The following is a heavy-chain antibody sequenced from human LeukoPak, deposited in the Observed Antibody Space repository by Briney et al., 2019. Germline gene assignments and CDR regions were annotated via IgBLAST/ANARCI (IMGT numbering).Heavy chain of an antibody. V-gene: IGHV4-59*01. Sequence: SETLSLTCTVSGGSISSYYWSWIRQPPGKGLEWIGYIYYSGSTNYNPSLKSRVTISVDTSKNQFSLKPSSVTAADTAVYYCARSSYYYDSSGYHFDYWGQGTLVTVSS. CDR2: IYYSGST. CDR3: ARSSYYYDSSGYHFDY. CDR1: GGSISSYY. D-gene: IGHD3-22*01. J-gene: IGHJ4*02.